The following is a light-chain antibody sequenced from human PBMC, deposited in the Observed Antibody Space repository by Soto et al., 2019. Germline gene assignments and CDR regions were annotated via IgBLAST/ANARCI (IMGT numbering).Light chain of an antibody. V-gene: IGLV3-21*04. CDR3: QVWDSSSDHSVV. CDR1: NIGGKS. CDR2: YDT. J-gene: IGLJ2*01. Sequence: SYELTQPPTVSVAPGKTATISCGGTNIGGKSVHWYQQKPGQAPVLIIYYDTSRPSGIPERFSGSNSGNTATLTISRVEAGDEADYYCQVWDSSSDHSVVFGGGTKLTVL.